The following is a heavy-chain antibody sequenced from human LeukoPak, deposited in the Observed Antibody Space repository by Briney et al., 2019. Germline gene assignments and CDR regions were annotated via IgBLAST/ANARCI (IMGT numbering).Heavy chain of an antibody. D-gene: IGHD4-11*01. Sequence: GGSLRLSCAASGFTFGSYGMHWVRQAPGKGLEWVAFIRYDGSNKYYADSVKGRFTTSRDNSKNTLYLQMNSLRAEDTAVYFCAKDLGVTTVTYYFDYWGQGTLVTVSS. V-gene: IGHV3-30*02. J-gene: IGHJ4*02. CDR2: IRYDGSNK. CDR1: GFTFGSYG. CDR3: AKDLGVTTVTYYFDY.